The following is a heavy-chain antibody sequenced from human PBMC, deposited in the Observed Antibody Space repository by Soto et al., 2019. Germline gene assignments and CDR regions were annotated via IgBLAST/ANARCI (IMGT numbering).Heavy chain of an antibody. J-gene: IGHJ4*02. Sequence: SETLSLTCTVSDGSISNFYWSWIRQPPGKGLEWIGYISSSGNTNYNPSLKSRVSISVDTSKTQSSLNLTSVTAADTAVYYCARAPMVLTRSYFDSWGQGTPVTVSS. CDR3: ARAPMVLTRSYFDS. CDR1: DGSISNFY. CDR2: ISSSGNT. D-gene: IGHD2-8*01. V-gene: IGHV4-59*01.